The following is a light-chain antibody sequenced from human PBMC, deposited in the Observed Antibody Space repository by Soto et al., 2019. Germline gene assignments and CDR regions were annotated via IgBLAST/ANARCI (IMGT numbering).Light chain of an antibody. CDR1: QTVTSSY. CDR3: QQYGSSPLFT. V-gene: IGKV3-20*01. CDR2: GAS. J-gene: IGKJ3*01. Sequence: EIVLTQSPGTLSITPGERATLSCRASQTVTSSYLAWYQQKPGQAPRLLIYGASSRATGIPDRFSGSGSGTDFTLTISRLEPEDSAVYYCQQYGSSPLFTFGPGTKVDIK.